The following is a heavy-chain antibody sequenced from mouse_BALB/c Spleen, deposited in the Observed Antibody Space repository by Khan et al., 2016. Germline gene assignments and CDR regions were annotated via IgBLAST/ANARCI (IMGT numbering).Heavy chain of an antibody. CDR1: GYTFTNSG. J-gene: IGHJ1*01. CDR3: GRGAVGTSGWYFDD. V-gene: IGHV9-1*02. D-gene: IGHD3-3*01. CDR2: TNTYTGEP. Sequence: QIQLVQSGPELKKPGETVKISCKASGYTFTNSGMNWVKQAPGKGLKWVGWTNTYTGEPTYADDFKGRFAFSLETSASTAYLQIHNLKHEDGTTYCCGRGAVGTSGWYFDDWGAGTAVTVSS.